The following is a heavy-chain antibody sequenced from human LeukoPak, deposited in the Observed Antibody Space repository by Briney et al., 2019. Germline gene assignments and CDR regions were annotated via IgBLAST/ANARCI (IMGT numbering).Heavy chain of an antibody. CDR2: IYYSGST. CDR3: ASVQPWPNWYFDL. Sequence: SETLSLTCTVSGCSISGSSYYWGWIRQPPGKGLEWIGSIYYSGSTYYNPSLKSRVTISVDTSKNQFSLKLNSVTATDTAVYYCASVQPWPNWYFDLWGRGTLVTVSS. D-gene: IGHD5-18*01. V-gene: IGHV4-39*01. J-gene: IGHJ2*01. CDR1: GCSISGSSYY.